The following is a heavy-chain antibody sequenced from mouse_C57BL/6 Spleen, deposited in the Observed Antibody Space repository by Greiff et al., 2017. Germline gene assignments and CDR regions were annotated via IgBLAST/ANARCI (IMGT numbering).Heavy chain of an antibody. D-gene: IGHD4-1*01. V-gene: IGHV5-4*03. CDR2: ISDGGSYT. J-gene: IGHJ3*01. CDR1: GFTFSSYA. Sequence: EVKLVESGGGLVKPGGSLKLSCAASGFTFSSYAMSWVRQTPEKRLEWVATISDGGSYTYYPDNVQGRFTISRDNAKNNLYLQMSHLKSEDTAMYYCARGGLGEGAWFAYWGQGTLVTVSA. CDR3: ARGGLGEGAWFAY.